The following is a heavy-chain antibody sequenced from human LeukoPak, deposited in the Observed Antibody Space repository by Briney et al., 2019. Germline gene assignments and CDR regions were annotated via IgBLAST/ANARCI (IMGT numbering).Heavy chain of an antibody. D-gene: IGHD3-3*01. CDR1: GYTFTGYH. Sequence: ASVKVSCKASGYTFTGYHMHWVRQAPGQGLEWMGWINPNSGGTNYAQKFQGRVTMTRDTSISTAYMELSRLRSDDTAVYYCARGTTIFGVVIYDYWGQGTLVTVSS. V-gene: IGHV1-2*02. CDR2: INPNSGGT. CDR3: ARGTTIFGVVIYDY. J-gene: IGHJ4*02.